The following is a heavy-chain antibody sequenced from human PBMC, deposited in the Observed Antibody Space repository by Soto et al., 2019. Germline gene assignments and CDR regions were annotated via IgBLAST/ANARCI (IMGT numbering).Heavy chain of an antibody. CDR2: ILGGGIT. V-gene: IGHV3-53*01. CDR3: ATDHTHYYYYNGMDV. D-gene: IGHD3-10*01. J-gene: IGHJ6*02. CDR1: DFRAGTIY. Sequence: EVQIVESGGGVIQPGGSLRLPCAALDFRAGTIYMGWVGQVPGKGLEWVEVILGGGITYNADSVQGRLTISRHSSENTLFLQMNSLRVEDTAVYYCATDHTHYYYYNGMDVWCPGTTVTV.